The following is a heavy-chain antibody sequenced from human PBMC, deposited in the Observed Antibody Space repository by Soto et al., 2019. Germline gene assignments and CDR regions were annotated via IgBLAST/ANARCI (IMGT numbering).Heavy chain of an antibody. J-gene: IGHJ4*02. CDR3: ARDGSGSDSWVYYVDY. D-gene: IGHD5-12*01. CDR2: IYYSGST. Sequence: QVQLQESGPGLVKPSETLSLTCTVSGGSVSSGSYYWRWIRQPPGTGLEWIGYIYYSGSTNYNPSIKCRVTISVDTSKNQFSLKLSSVTAADTSVYYCARDGSGSDSWVYYVDYWGQGTLVTVSS. V-gene: IGHV4-61*01. CDR1: GGSVSSGSYY.